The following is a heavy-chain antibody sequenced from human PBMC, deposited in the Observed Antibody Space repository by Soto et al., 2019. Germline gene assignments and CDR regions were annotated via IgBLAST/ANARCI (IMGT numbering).Heavy chain of an antibody. Sequence: GASVKVSCKASGGTFSSYAISWVRQAPGQGLEWMGGIIPIFGTANYAQKFQGRVTITADESTSTAYMELSSLRSEDTAVYYCARGAHCSGGSCYLPSYYYYGMDVWGQGTTVTAP. V-gene: IGHV1-69*13. CDR1: GGTFSSYA. CDR3: ARGAHCSGGSCYLPSYYYYGMDV. CDR2: IIPIFGTA. D-gene: IGHD2-15*01. J-gene: IGHJ6*02.